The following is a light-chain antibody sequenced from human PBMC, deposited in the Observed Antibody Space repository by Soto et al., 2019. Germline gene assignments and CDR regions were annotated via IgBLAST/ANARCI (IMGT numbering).Light chain of an antibody. Sequence: DIQLTQSPSFLSASVGDRVTITRRASQGISSYLAWYQQKPGKAPKLLIYAASTLQSGVPSRFSGSGSGTEFTLTISSLQPEDFATYYCQQLNSYPPWTFGQGTKVDIK. V-gene: IGKV1-9*01. CDR1: QGISSY. CDR2: AAS. CDR3: QQLNSYPPWT. J-gene: IGKJ1*01.